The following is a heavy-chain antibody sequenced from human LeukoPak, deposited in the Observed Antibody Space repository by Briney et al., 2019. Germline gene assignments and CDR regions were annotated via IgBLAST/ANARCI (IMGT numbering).Heavy chain of an antibody. V-gene: IGHV1-18*01. CDR3: ARDGFYCTNGVCRFDY. D-gene: IGHD2-8*01. Sequence: ASVKVSCKASGYTFTSYGISWVRQAPGQGLEWMGWISAYNGNTNYAQKLQGRVTMTTDTSTSTAYMELRSLRSDDTAVYYCARDGFYCTNGVCRFDYWGQGTLVTVSS. J-gene: IGHJ4*02. CDR2: ISAYNGNT. CDR1: GYTFTSYG.